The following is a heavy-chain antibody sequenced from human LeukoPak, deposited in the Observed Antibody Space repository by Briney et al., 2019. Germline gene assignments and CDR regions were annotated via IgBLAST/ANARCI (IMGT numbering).Heavy chain of an antibody. CDR1: GFTFSDYY. D-gene: IGHD1-14*01. V-gene: IGHV3-53*04. CDR3: ARVVSYYYYAMDV. CDR2: MYTGGTT. J-gene: IGHJ6*02. Sequence: PGGSLRLSCAASGFTFSDYYMSWIRQAPGKGLEWVSFMYTGGTTYYADSVKGRFTISRQSSKNTLFLQMNSLRPEDTAVYYCARVVSYYYYAMDVWGQGTTVTVSS.